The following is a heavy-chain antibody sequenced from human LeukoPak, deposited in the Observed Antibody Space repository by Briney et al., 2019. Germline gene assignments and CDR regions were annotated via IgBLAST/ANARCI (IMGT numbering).Heavy chain of an antibody. D-gene: IGHD3-22*01. Sequence: GGSLRLSCAASGFTFSSYWMHWVRQAPGKGLVWVSRINTDGSSTSYADSVKGRFTISRDNAKNTLYLQMNSLRAEDTAVYYCARVDYYDSSGLDYWGQGTLVTVSS. V-gene: IGHV3-74*01. CDR3: ARVDYYDSSGLDY. CDR1: GFTFSSYW. J-gene: IGHJ4*02. CDR2: INTDGSST.